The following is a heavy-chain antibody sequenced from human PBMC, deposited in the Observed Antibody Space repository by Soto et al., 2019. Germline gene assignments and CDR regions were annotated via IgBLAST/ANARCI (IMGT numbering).Heavy chain of an antibody. V-gene: IGHV3-30*18. CDR2: ISSDGRSE. CDR3: AKTIYTPSGVSSRGGGALLDY. D-gene: IGHD2-2*01. Sequence: QVQLVESGGGVVQPGRSLRLSCAASGFMFSVYGMHWVRQAPGKGPEWVAVISSDGRSEFYADPVKGRFTISRDNPKSTVFLQMNSLRPEDTAIYYCAKTIYTPSGVSSRGGGALLDYWGQRTLVTVSS. CDR1: GFMFSVYG. J-gene: IGHJ4*02.